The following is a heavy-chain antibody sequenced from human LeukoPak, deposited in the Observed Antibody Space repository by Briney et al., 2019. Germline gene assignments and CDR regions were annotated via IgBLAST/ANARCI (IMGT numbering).Heavy chain of an antibody. CDR2: IIPLFGTA. CDR3: AKWGDYDVLTGYYVSDY. Sequence: SVKVSCKASGGSFSSYAISWVRQAPGQGLEWMGGIIPLFGTANSAQRFQGRVTVTADESTNTAYMELSSLRTEDTAVYYCAKWGDYDVLTGYYVSDYWGQGTLVTVSS. J-gene: IGHJ4*02. D-gene: IGHD3-9*01. V-gene: IGHV1-69*13. CDR1: GGSFSSYA.